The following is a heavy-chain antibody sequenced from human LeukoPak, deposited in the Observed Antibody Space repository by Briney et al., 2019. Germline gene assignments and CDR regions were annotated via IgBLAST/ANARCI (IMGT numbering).Heavy chain of an antibody. CDR3: ARATYSSSWTY. Sequence: GGSLRLSCAASGFTFSSYAMHWVRQAPGKGLEWVALISYDGSNKYYTDSVKGRFTISRDNSKHTLYLQMNSLRAGDTAVYYCARATYSSSWTYWGQGTLVTVSS. D-gene: IGHD6-13*01. V-gene: IGHV3-30*03. J-gene: IGHJ4*02. CDR1: GFTFSSYA. CDR2: ISYDGSNK.